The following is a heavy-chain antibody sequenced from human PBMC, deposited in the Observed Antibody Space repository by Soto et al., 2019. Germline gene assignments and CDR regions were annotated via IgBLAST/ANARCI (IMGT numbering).Heavy chain of an antibody. J-gene: IGHJ5*02. CDR2: INAGNGNT. D-gene: IGHD3-9*01. V-gene: IGHV1-3*01. CDR3: ARDGRLRYFDWLPGWFDP. Sequence: ASVKVSCKASGYTFTSYAMHWVRQAPGQRLEWMGWINAGNGNTKYSQKFQGRVTITRDTSASTAYMELSSLRSEDTAVYYCARDGRLRYFDWLPGWFDPWGQGTLVTVS. CDR1: GYTFTSYA.